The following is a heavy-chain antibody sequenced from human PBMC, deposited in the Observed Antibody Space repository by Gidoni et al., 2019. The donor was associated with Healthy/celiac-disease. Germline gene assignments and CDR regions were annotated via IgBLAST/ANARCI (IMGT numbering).Heavy chain of an antibody. CDR2: IIPILGIA. V-gene: IGHV1-69*02. D-gene: IGHD1-26*01. J-gene: IGHJ4*02. Sequence: QVQLVQSGAEVKKPGSSVKVSSKSSGGTFSSYTISWVRHAPGQGLEWMGRIIPILGIANYAQKFQGRVTITADKSTSTAYMELSSLRSEDTAVYYCARGGRLVGATTYWGQGTLVTVSS. CDR3: ARGGRLVGATTY. CDR1: GGTFSSYT.